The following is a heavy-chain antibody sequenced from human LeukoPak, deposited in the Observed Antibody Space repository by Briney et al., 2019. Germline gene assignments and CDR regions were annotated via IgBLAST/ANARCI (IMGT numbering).Heavy chain of an antibody. J-gene: IGHJ4*02. CDR2: FSVSDKTT. CDR3: ARGGGTEWLLVPFEY. D-gene: IGHD3-22*01. CDR1: GFTFSSYS. V-gene: IGHV3-23*01. Sequence: PGGSLRLSCAASGFTFSSYSMSWVRQAPGKGLEWVSGFSVSDKTTYYADSVKGRFIISRDNSENTLYLQIKSLRAEDTAVYYCARGGGTEWLLVPFEYWGQGTLVTVSS.